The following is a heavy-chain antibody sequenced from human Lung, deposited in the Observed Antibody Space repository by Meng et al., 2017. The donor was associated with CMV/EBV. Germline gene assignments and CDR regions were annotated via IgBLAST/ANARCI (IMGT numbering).Heavy chain of an antibody. CDR2: INSKIGDA. CDR3: ARKVFRASDAFDI. V-gene: IGHV1-2*02. Sequence: SXXVSXXASGYTFTGYYLHWVRQAPGQGLEWMGWINSKIGDANYTQKFQGRVTVTRDTSISTAYMELKRLTYDDTAVYFCARKVFRASDAFDIWGQGPMVTVSS. CDR1: GYTFTGYY. J-gene: IGHJ3*02.